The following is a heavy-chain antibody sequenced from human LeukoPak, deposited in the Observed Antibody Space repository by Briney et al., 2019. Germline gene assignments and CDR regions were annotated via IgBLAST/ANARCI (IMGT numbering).Heavy chain of an antibody. CDR3: TTEYWSWTEDYYYYYMDV. CDR2: IKSKTVGGTT. CDR1: GFTFSNAW. V-gene: IGHV3-15*01. D-gene: IGHD1-26*01. Sequence: PGGSLRLSCAASGFTFSNAWMSWVRQAPGKGLEWVGRIKSKTVGGTTDYAAPVKGRFTISRDDSKNTLYLQMNSLKTEDTAVYYCTTEYWSWTEDYYYYYMDVWGKGTTVTVSS. J-gene: IGHJ6*03.